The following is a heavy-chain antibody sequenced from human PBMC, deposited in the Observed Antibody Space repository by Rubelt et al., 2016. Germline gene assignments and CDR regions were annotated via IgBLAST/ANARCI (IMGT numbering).Heavy chain of an antibody. CDR2: IISKTDGGTT. J-gene: IGHJ4*02. V-gene: IGHV3-15*01. CDR3: TREWAGGSDY. D-gene: IGHD1-26*01. Sequence: VRQAPGKGLEWVGRIISKTDGGTTDYAAPAKGRFTISRDDSKNTLYLQMNSLKTEDTAVYYCTREWAGGSDYWGQGTLVTVPS.